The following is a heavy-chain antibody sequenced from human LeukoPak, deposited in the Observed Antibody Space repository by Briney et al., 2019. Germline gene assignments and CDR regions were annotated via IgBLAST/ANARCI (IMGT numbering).Heavy chain of an antibody. CDR2: ISSSGGTI. CDR3: ARGRWYTFDI. V-gene: IGHV3-48*03. D-gene: IGHD1-1*01. Sequence: GGSLRLSCAASGFTFSSYEVNWVRQAPGKGLEWVSYISSSGGTIYYADSVKGRFTISRDNSKNTLYLQMNSLRAEDTAVYYCARGRWYTFDIWGQGTMVTVSS. CDR1: GFTFSSYE. J-gene: IGHJ3*02.